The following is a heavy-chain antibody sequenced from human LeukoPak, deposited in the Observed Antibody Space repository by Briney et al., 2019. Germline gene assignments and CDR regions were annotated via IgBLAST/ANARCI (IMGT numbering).Heavy chain of an antibody. CDR1: GGSISSDSYY. CDR3: ARVSYFWSGKVDY. Sequence: PSQTLSLTCTISGGSISSDSYYWSWIRQPAGKRLEWIGRIYTSGSTNYNPSLKSRVTISVDTSKNQFSLKLSSVTAADTAVYYCARVSYFWSGKVDYWGQGTLVTVSS. CDR2: IYTSGST. J-gene: IGHJ4*02. V-gene: IGHV4-61*02. D-gene: IGHD3-3*01.